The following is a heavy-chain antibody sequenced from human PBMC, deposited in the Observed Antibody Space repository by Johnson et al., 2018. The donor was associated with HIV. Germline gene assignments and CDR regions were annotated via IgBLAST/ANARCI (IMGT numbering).Heavy chain of an antibody. V-gene: IGHV3-33*06. CDR1: GFTFSSYA. Sequence: VQLVESGGGVVQPGRSLRLSSAASGFTFSSYAMHWVRQAPGKGLEWVAVIWYDGSNKYYADSVKGRFTISRDNSKNTLYLQMNSLRAEDTAVYYCAKEFGGDDAFDIWGQGTMVTVSS. D-gene: IGHD3-10*01. J-gene: IGHJ3*02. CDR3: AKEFGGDDAFDI. CDR2: IWYDGSNK.